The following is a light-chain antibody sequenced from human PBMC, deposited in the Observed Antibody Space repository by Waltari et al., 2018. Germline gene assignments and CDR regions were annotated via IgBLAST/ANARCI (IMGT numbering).Light chain of an antibody. CDR1: SGHSDYA. Sequence: QLVLTQPPSASASLGASVKLTCTLSSGHSDYAIAWHQQQPRKGPRYLMRVNSDGSNKKGDGIPDRFSGASSGAVRFLTISSLQSEDEADYFCQTWGFGIEVFGGGTKLTVL. CDR3: QTWGFGIEV. CDR2: VNSDGSN. V-gene: IGLV4-69*01. J-gene: IGLJ3*02.